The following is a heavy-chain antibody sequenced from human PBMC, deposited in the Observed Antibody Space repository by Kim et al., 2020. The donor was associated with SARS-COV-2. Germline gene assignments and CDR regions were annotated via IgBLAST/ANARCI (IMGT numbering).Heavy chain of an antibody. V-gene: IGHV4-39*01. J-gene: IGHJ4*02. Sequence: SETLSLTCTVSGGSISSSSYYWGWIRQPPGKGLEWIGSIYYSGSTYYNPSLKSRVTISVDTSKNQFSLKLSSVTAADTAVYYCARPEFHSSSLSGGVDYWGQGTLVTVSS. CDR1: GGSISSSSYY. D-gene: IGHD6-6*01. CDR2: IYYSGST. CDR3: ARPEFHSSSLSGGVDY.